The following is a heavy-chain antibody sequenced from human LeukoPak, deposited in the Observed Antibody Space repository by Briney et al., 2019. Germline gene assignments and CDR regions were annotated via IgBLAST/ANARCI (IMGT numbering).Heavy chain of an antibody. V-gene: IGHV4-59*12. CDR1: GGSISSYY. Sequence: SETLSLTCTVSGGSISSYYWSWIRQPPGKGLEWIGNIFYSGSTYYSPSLKSRVTISLDTSRDQFSLKLNSVTAADTAVYYCAKSNGYGLIDIWGQGTMVTVSS. CDR2: IFYSGST. D-gene: IGHD3-22*01. J-gene: IGHJ3*02. CDR3: AKSNGYGLIDI.